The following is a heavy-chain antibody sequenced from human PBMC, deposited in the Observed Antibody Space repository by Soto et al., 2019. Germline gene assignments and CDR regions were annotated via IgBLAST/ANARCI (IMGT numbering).Heavy chain of an antibody. J-gene: IGHJ4*02. Sequence: GGSLRLSCAASGFTFSSYAMSWVRQAPGKGLEWVSAISGSGGSTYYADSVKGRFTISRDNSKNTLYLQMNSLRAEDTAVYYCAKDQVEGGIKQPFDYWGQGTLVTVSS. V-gene: IGHV3-23*01. CDR2: ISGSGGST. CDR3: AKDQVEGGIKQPFDY. D-gene: IGHD6-13*01. CDR1: GFTFSSYA.